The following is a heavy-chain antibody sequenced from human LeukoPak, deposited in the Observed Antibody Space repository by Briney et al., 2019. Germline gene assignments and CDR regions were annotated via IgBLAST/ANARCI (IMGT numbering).Heavy chain of an antibody. Sequence: PGRSLRLSCAASGFTFSSYAMHWVRQAPGMGLEWVAVISYDGSNKKYADSVKGRFTISRVNSQKTLYLQMNSLRAEDAAVYYCARGAARMVEMGTMISFEYWGQGTLVTVSS. J-gene: IGHJ4*02. CDR3: ARGAARMVEMGTMISFEY. CDR2: ISYDGSNK. D-gene: IGHD5-24*01. CDR1: GFTFSSYA. V-gene: IGHV3-30*04.